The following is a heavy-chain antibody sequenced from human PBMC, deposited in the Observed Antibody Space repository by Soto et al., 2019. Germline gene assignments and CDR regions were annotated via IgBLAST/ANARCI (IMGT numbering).Heavy chain of an antibody. Sequence: GGSLRLSCAASGFTFSDCYMSWIRQAPGKGLEWVSYISSSSSYTNYADYVKGRFTISRDNAKNSLYLQMNSLRAEDTAVYYCARDPAGSYGGFDYWGQGTLVTVSS. D-gene: IGHD3-16*01. CDR1: GFTFSDCY. CDR3: ARDPAGSYGGFDY. J-gene: IGHJ4*02. V-gene: IGHV3-11*05. CDR2: ISSSSSYT.